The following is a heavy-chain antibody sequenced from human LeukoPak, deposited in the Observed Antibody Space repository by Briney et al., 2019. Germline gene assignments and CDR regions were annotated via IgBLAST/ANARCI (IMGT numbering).Heavy chain of an antibody. CDR3: ARSRDGSNYDY. Sequence: SGTLSLTCAVYGGSISSSNWWSWVRQPPGKGLEWIGEIYHSGSTNYNPSLKSRVTISVHKSKNQFSLKLSSVTAADTAVYYCARSRDGSNYDYWGQGTLVTVSS. CDR1: GGSISSSNW. V-gene: IGHV4-4*02. D-gene: IGHD5-24*01. J-gene: IGHJ4*02. CDR2: IYHSGST.